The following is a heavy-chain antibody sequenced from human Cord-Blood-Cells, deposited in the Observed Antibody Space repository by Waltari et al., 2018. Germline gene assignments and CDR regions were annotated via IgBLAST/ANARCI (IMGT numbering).Heavy chain of an antibody. Sequence: QVQLQQWGAGLLKPSETLSLTCAVYGGSFSGYYWSWIRQLPGKGLEWIGEINHSGSTNYNPSLKSRVTISVDTSKNQFSLKLSSVTAADTAVYYCARGWGIGSSWYWGAEYFQHWGQGTLVTVSS. V-gene: IGHV4-34*01. J-gene: IGHJ1*01. CDR1: GGSFSGYY. CDR2: INHSGST. CDR3: ARGWGIGSSWYWGAEYFQH. D-gene: IGHD6-13*01.